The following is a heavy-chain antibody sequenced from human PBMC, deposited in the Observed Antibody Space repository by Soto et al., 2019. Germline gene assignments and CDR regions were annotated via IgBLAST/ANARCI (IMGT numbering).Heavy chain of an antibody. CDR2: IYPGDSDT. CDR3: AKESGSYQIYYFEY. CDR1: GYSFTTNW. J-gene: IGHJ4*02. V-gene: IGHV5-51*01. Sequence: PGESLKISCKGSGYSFTTNWIGWVRQMPGKGLEWMGVIYPGDSDTRYSPSFQGQVAISADKSINTAYLQWSSLKASDTAMYYCAKESGSYQIYYFEYWGQGTLVTVSS. D-gene: IGHD1-26*01.